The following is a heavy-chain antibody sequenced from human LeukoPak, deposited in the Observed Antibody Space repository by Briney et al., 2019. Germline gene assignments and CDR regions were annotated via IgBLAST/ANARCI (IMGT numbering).Heavy chain of an antibody. CDR1: GFTFSSYW. CDR3: AGEMGSVDAFDI. Sequence: GGSLRLSCAASGFTFSSYWMHWVRQAPGKGLVWVSRINSDGSSTSYADSVKGRFTISRDNAKNTLYLQMNSLRAEDTAVYYCAGEMGSVDAFDIWGQGTMVTVSS. J-gene: IGHJ3*02. D-gene: IGHD2-15*01. CDR2: INSDGSST. V-gene: IGHV3-74*01.